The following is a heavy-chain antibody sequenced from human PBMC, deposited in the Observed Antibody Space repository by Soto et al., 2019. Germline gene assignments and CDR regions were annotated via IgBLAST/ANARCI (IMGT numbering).Heavy chain of an antibody. D-gene: IGHD6-19*01. J-gene: IGHJ6*02. V-gene: IGHV3-74*01. CDR3: ARDLGGLQWLVLGPTSGMDV. CDR1: GFTFSSYW. CDR2: INSDGSST. Sequence: AGGSLRLSCAASGFTFSSYWMHWVRQAPGKGLVWVSRINSDGSSTSYADSVKGRFTISRDNAKNTLYLQMNSLRAEDTAVYYCARDLGGLQWLVLGPTSGMDVWGQGTTVTVSS.